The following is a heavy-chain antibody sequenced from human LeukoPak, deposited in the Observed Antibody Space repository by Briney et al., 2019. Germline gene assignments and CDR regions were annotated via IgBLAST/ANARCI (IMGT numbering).Heavy chain of an antibody. D-gene: IGHD3-10*01. CDR1: GYILPRYW. V-gene: IGHV5-51*01. CDR3: ARSVEGSDYYMDV. J-gene: IGHJ6*03. Sequence: ESLNTPLNASGYILPRYWIGLVRQVPGKGLEWMGIIYPRDSDTRYSPSLQGQGTISADKSITTASLQGSSLKGSDTAMYYCARSVEGSDYYMDVCGKGPTVTVSS. CDR2: IYPRDSDT.